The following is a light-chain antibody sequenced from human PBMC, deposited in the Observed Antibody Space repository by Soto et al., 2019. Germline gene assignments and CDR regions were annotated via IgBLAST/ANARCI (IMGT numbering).Light chain of an antibody. V-gene: IGKV3-20*01. CDR2: GAS. CDR3: QQYGSSPPDT. J-gene: IGKJ4*01. Sequence: EIVLTQSPGTLSLSPGERATLSCRASQSVSSSYLAWYQQKPGQAPRLLIYGASSRATGIPDRFSGSGSGTDFTHTISRLEPEDFAVYYCQQYGSSPPDTFGGGNKVEIK. CDR1: QSVSSSY.